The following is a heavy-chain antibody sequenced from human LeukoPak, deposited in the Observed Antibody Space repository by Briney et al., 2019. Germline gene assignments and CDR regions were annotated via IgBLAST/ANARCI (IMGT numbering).Heavy chain of an antibody. CDR3: ARKHDYDSSGYYDFDY. CDR2: IYPGDSDT. V-gene: IGHV5-51*01. J-gene: IGHJ4*02. CDR1: GYSFTSYW. D-gene: IGHD3-22*01. Sequence: PGESLKISCKGSGYSFTSYWIGWVRQMPGKGLEWMGIIYPGDSDTRYSPSFQGQVTISADKSISTAYLQWSSLKASDTAMYYCARKHDYDSSGYYDFDYWGQGTLVTVSS.